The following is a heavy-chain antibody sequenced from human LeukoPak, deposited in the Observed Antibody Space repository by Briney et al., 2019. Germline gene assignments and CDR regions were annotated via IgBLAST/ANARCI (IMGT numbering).Heavy chain of an antibody. CDR3: ADPGVGF. V-gene: IGHV3-7*01. J-gene: IGHJ4*02. Sequence: GGSLRLSCAASGFDFSNYWMTWVRQTPGKGLEWVANIKQNGSDKSYVDSVKGRFTISRDNANNSLYPQMSNLGAEDTAVYYCADPGVGFWGQGTLVTVSS. CDR2: IKQNGSDK. D-gene: IGHD2-8*01. CDR1: GFDFSNYW.